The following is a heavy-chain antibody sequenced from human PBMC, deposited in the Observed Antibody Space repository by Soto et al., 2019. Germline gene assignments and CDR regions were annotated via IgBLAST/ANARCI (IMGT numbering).Heavy chain of an antibody. CDR2: ISISASYT. J-gene: IGHJ4*02. CDR3: ASGPNSYGSGSLGY. D-gene: IGHD3-10*01. V-gene: IGHV3-11*06. Sequence: GGSLRLSCAASGFTFSDYYMSWIRQAPGKGLEWVSYISISASYTNYADSVKGRFTISRDNAKNSLYLQMNSLRAEDTAVYYCASGPNSYGSGSLGYWGQGTLVTVSS. CDR1: GFTFSDYY.